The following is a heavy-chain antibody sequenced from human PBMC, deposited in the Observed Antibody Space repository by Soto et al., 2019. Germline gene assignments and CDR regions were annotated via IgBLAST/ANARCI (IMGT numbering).Heavy chain of an antibody. CDR3: ARVPLVAVAAAPRGWFDP. V-gene: IGHV3-72*01. Sequence: EMQLVESGGGLVQPGGSLRLSCAASGFTFSDHYMDWVRQAPGKGLEWVGRIRNKANSYATEYAASVKGRFTITRDDAKNTLSLQMNSLRTEDTAVYYCARVPLVAVAAAPRGWFDPWGQGTLVTVSS. J-gene: IGHJ5*02. CDR2: IRNKANSYAT. D-gene: IGHD2-15*01. CDR1: GFTFSDHY.